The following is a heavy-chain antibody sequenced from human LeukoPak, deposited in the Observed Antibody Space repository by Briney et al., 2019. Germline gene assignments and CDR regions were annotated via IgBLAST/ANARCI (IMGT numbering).Heavy chain of an antibody. CDR2: ITTSGDNT. D-gene: IGHD3-22*01. J-gene: IGHJ4*02. CDR3: AKRGAYDNRYFDY. CDR1: GFTFSSYA. V-gene: IGHV3-23*01. Sequence: GGSLRLTCAASGFTFSSYAMSWVRQAPGKGLEWVSSITTSGDNTYYADSVKGRFTISRDNSKNTLCLQMNSLRAEDTAVYYCAKRGAYDNRYFDYWGQGTLVTVSS.